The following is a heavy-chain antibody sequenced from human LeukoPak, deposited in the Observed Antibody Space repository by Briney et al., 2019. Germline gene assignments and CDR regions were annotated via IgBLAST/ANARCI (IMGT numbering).Heavy chain of an antibody. D-gene: IGHD5-18*01. CDR1: GGSFSGYY. CDR2: INHSGST. V-gene: IGHV4-34*01. Sequence: PSETLSLTCAVYGGSFSGYYWSWIRQPPGKGLDWIGEINHSGSTNYNPSLKSRVTISVDTSKNQFSLKLSSVTAADTAVYYCARGSRGYSYGYSLSLDYWGQGTLVTVSS. CDR3: ARGSRGYSYGYSLSLDY. J-gene: IGHJ4*02.